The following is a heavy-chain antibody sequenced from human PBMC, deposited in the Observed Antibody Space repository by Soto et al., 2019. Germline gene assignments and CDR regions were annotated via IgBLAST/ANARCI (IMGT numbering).Heavy chain of an antibody. V-gene: IGHV4-30-4*01. CDR2: IYYSGST. J-gene: IGHJ4*02. D-gene: IGHD3-9*01. CDR1: GGSISSGDYY. CDR3: ARDPIAQPLGNWFPPPF. Sequence: PSETLSLTCTVSGGSISSGDYYWSWIRQPPGKGLEWIGYIYYSGSTYYNPSLKNRVTISVDTSKNQFSLKLSSVTAADTAVYYCARDPIAQPLGNWFPPPFWGQGTLVTVSS.